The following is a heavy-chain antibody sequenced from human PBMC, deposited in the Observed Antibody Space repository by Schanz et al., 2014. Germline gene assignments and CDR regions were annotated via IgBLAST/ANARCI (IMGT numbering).Heavy chain of an antibody. CDR3: ARAGYCRDSGCYSLGIEY. Sequence: EVQLVESGGGLLQPGGSLRLSCAASGFTFGTFWMSWVRQAPGKGLEWVANINQDGSDKSYVDSVKGRFTISRDNAKNSLYLQMNSLRAEDTAVYYCARAGYCRDSGCYSLGIEYWGQGTLVTVSS. CDR1: GFTFGTFW. CDR2: INQDGSDK. J-gene: IGHJ4*02. V-gene: IGHV3-7*01. D-gene: IGHD2-15*01.